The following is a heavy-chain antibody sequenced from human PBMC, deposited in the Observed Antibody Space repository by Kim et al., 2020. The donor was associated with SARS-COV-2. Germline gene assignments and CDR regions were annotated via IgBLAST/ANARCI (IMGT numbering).Heavy chain of an antibody. Sequence: GGSLRLSCAASGFTFSSYGMHWVRQAPGKGLEWVAVISYDGSNKYYADSVKGRFTISRDNSKNTLYLQMNSLRAEDTAVYYCAKVGETAMADYYYYYGMDVWGQGTTVTVSS. CDR2: ISYDGSNK. V-gene: IGHV3-30*18. CDR3: AKVGETAMADYYYYYGMDV. D-gene: IGHD5-18*01. CDR1: GFTFSSYG. J-gene: IGHJ6*02.